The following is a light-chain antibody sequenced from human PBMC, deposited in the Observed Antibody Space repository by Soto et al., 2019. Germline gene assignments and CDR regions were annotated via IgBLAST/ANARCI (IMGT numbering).Light chain of an antibody. CDR1: SSNIGAAYD. CDR2: GNN. CDR3: QSYDSSLSGWV. V-gene: IGLV1-40*01. J-gene: IGLJ3*02. Sequence: QSVLTQPPSVSGAPGQKVTISCTRTSSNIGAAYDVHWYQHLPGTAPKLLIYGNNNRPSGVPDRFSGSKSGTSASLAITWLQADDEADYYCQSYDSSLSGWVFGGGTKLTVL.